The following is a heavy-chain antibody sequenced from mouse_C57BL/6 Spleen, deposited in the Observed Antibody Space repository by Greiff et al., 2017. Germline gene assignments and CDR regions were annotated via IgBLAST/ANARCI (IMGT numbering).Heavy chain of an antibody. CDR3: TRRRGGYFDY. Sequence: QVQLQQSGAELVRPGASVTLSCKASGYTFTDYEMHWVKQTPVHGLEWIGAIDPETGGTAYNQKFKGKAILTAEKSSSTAYMELRSLTSEDAAVYYCTRRRGGYFDYWGQGTTLTVSS. CDR1: GYTFTDYE. CDR2: IDPETGGT. J-gene: IGHJ2*01. V-gene: IGHV1-15*01.